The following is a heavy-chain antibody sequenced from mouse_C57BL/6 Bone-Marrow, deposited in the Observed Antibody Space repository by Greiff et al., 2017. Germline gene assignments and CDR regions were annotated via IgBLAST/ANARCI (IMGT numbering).Heavy chain of an antibody. J-gene: IGHJ2*01. Sequence: VQLQQPGAVLVKPGASVKLSCKASGYTFTSYWMHWVKQRPGQGLEWIGLVHPNSGSTNYNEKFKSQATLTVDKSSSTAYMQLSSLTSEDSAVYYCARLGFFDYWGQGTTLTVSS. V-gene: IGHV1-64*01. CDR1: GYTFTSYW. D-gene: IGHD4-1*01. CDR3: ARLGFFDY. CDR2: VHPNSGST.